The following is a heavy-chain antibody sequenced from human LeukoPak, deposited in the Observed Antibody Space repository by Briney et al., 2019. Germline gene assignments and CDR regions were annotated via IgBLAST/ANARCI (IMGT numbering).Heavy chain of an antibody. V-gene: IGHV3-9*01. CDR1: GFTFDDYA. Sequence: SLRLSCAASGFTFDDYAMHWVRQAPGKGLEWVSGISWNSGSIGYADSVKGRFTISRDNAKNSLYLQMNSLRAEDTALYYCAKDIGDILTGYDYWGQGTLVTVSS. CDR3: AKDIGDILTGYDY. J-gene: IGHJ4*02. D-gene: IGHD3-9*01. CDR2: ISWNSGSI.